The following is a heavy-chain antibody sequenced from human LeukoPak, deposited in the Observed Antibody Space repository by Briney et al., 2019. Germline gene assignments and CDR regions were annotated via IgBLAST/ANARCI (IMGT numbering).Heavy chain of an antibody. CDR1: GFTFDDYG. CDR3: ARVSDISVAAYFDY. CDR2: INWNGGST. V-gene: IGHV3-20*04. D-gene: IGHD6-19*01. J-gene: IGHJ4*02. Sequence: PGGSLRLFCAASGFTFDDYGLSWVRQAPGKGLEWVSTINWNGGSTGYADSVKGRFTISRDNAKNSLYLQMNSLRAEDTALYYCARVSDISVAAYFDYWGQGTLVTVSS.